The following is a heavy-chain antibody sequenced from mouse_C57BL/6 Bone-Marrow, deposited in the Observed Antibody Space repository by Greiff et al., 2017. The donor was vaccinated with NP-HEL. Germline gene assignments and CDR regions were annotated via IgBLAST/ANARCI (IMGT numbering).Heavy chain of an antibody. V-gene: IGHV1-64*01. D-gene: IGHD2-3*01. CDR1: GYTFTSYW. J-gene: IGHJ1*03. CDR2: IHPNSGST. Sequence: QVHVKQSGAELVKPGASVKLSCKASGYTFTSYWMHWVKQRPGQGLEWIGMIHPNSGSTKYNEKFKSKATLTVDKSSSTAYMQLSSLTSEDSAVYYCARWLLSYWYFDVWGTGTTVTVSS. CDR3: ARWLLSYWYFDV.